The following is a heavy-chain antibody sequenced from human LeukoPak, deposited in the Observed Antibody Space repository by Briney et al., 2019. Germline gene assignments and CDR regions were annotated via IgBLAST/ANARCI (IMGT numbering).Heavy chain of an antibody. CDR2: IYYGGST. D-gene: IGHD3-16*01. V-gene: IGHV4-59*01. Sequence: SETLSLTCTVSGGSISSYYWSWIRQPPGKGLEWIGYIYYGGSTNYNPSLKSRVTISVDTSKNQFSLKLSSVTAADTAVYYCARDAYWFDPWGQGTLVTVSS. J-gene: IGHJ5*02. CDR3: ARDAYWFDP. CDR1: GGSISSYY.